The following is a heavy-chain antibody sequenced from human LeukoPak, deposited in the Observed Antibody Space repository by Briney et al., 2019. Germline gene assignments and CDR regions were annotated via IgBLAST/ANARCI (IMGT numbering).Heavy chain of an antibody. J-gene: IGHJ6*02. D-gene: IGHD2-2*01. Sequence: GGSLRLSCAASGFTFSSYWMSWVRQAPGKGLEWVANIKRDGSEKYYVDSVKGRFTISRDNAKNSLYLQMNSLRAEDTAVYFCARVLAVPVALYYYYGLDVWGQGTTVTVSS. CDR1: GFTFSSYW. V-gene: IGHV3-7*04. CDR2: IKRDGSEK. CDR3: ARVLAVPVALYYYYGLDV.